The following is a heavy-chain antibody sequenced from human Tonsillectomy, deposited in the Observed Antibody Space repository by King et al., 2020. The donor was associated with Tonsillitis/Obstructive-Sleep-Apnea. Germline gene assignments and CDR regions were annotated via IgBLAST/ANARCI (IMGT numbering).Heavy chain of an antibody. D-gene: IGHD3-22*01. CDR2: ISGSGGST. CDR1: GFTFSSYA. CDR3: EKDAPDYYDSSGYYHNWFDP. J-gene: IGHJ5*02. Sequence: VQLVESGGGLVQPGGSLRLSCAASGFTFSSYAMSWVRQAPGKGLEWVSAISGSGGSTYYADSVKGRFTISRDNSKNTLYLQMNSLRAEDTAVYYCEKDAPDYYDSSGYYHNWFDPWGQGTLVTVSS. V-gene: IGHV3-23*04.